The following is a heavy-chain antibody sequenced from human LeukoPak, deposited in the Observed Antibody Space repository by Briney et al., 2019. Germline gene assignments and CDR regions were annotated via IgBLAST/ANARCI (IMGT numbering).Heavy chain of an antibody. V-gene: IGHV4-59*12. Sequence: PSETLSLTCTVSGGSISSYYWSWIRQPPGKGLEWIGYIYHSGSTNYNPSLKSRVTISVDTSKNQFSLKLSSVTAADTAVYYCAVWNYDFWSGYYRANFDYWGQGTLVTVSS. CDR3: AVWNYDFWSGYYRANFDY. J-gene: IGHJ4*02. CDR2: IYHSGST. CDR1: GGSISSYY. D-gene: IGHD3-3*01.